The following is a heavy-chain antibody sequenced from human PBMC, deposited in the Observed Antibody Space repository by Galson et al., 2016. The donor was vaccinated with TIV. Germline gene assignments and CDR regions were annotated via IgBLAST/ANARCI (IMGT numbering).Heavy chain of an antibody. CDR3: ARSGTYYVGYFDY. J-gene: IGHJ4*02. D-gene: IGHD1-26*01. V-gene: IGHV1-69*13. Sequence: SVKVSCKAPGGIFRSYAISWVRQAPGQGLEWMGGIIAIFGAANYAQKFQGRVTITADESTSTAYMELSSLRSEDTAVYYCARSGTYYVGYFDYWGQGTLVTVSS. CDR2: IIAIFGAA. CDR1: GGIFRSYA.